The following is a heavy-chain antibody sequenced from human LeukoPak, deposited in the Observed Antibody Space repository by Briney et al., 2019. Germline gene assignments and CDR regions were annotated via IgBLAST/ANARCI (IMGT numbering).Heavy chain of an antibody. CDR3: AKDQKGYYYDSSGYSPFDY. V-gene: IGHV3-23*01. J-gene: IGHJ4*02. Sequence: GGSLRLSCAASGFTFSSYAMSWVRQAPGKGLEWVSAISGSGGSTYYADSVKGRFTISRDNSKNTLYLQMNSLRAEDTAVYYCAKDQKGYYYDSSGYSPFDYWGQGTLVTVSS. CDR2: ISGSGGST. CDR1: GFTFSSYA. D-gene: IGHD3-22*01.